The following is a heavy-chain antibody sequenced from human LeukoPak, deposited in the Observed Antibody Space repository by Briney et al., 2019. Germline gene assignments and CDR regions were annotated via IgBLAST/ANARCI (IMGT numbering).Heavy chain of an antibody. J-gene: IGHJ6*03. Sequence: GGSLRLSCAASGFTFSSYSMNWVRQAPGKGLEWVSYISSSSSTIYYADSVKGRFTISRDNAKNSLYLQMNSLRAEDTAVYYCARTFWSGSPYYYYYMDVWGKGTTVTVSS. V-gene: IGHV3-48*04. CDR2: ISSSSSTI. D-gene: IGHD3-3*01. CDR3: ARTFWSGSPYYYYYMDV. CDR1: GFTFSSYS.